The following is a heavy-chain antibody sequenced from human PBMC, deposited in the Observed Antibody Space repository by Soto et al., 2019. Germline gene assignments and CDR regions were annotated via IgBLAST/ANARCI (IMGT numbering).Heavy chain of an antibody. CDR2: ISYDGSNK. CDR1: GFPFTTYG. J-gene: IGHJ6*02. D-gene: IGHD6-13*01. CDR3: AKDIPYSSSWYGPYYYYGMDV. Sequence: QVQLVESGGGVVQPGRSLRLSCAASGFPFTTYGMHWVREGPGKGLEWVAVISYDGSNKYYADSVKGRFTISRDNSKNTLYLQMNSLRAEDTAVYYCAKDIPYSSSWYGPYYYYGMDVWGQGTTVTVSS. V-gene: IGHV3-30*18.